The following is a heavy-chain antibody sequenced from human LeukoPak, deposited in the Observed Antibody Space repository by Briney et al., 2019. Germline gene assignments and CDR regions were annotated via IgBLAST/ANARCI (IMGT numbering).Heavy chain of an antibody. V-gene: IGHV3-48*03. D-gene: IGHD3-10*01. CDR3: ARDRLWFGELLPFDY. CDR2: ISSSGSTI. Sequence: GGSLRLSCAASGFTFSSYEMNWVRQAPGKGLEWVSYISSSGSTIYYANSVKGRLTISRDNAKNSLYLQMNSLRAEDTAVYYCARDRLWFGELLPFDYWGQGTLVTVSS. J-gene: IGHJ4*02. CDR1: GFTFSSYE.